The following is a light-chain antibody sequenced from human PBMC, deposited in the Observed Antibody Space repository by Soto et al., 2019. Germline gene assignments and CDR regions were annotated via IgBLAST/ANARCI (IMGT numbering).Light chain of an antibody. CDR2: SNN. J-gene: IGLJ2*01. CDR3: AAWDDSLYGVV. CDR1: SSNIGSNT. V-gene: IGLV1-44*01. Sequence: QSVLTQPPSASGTPGPRVTISCSGSSSNIGSNTVNWYQQLPGTAPKLLIYSNNQRPSGVPDRFSGSKSGTSASLAISGLQSEDEADYYCAAWDDSLYGVVFGGGTKLTVL.